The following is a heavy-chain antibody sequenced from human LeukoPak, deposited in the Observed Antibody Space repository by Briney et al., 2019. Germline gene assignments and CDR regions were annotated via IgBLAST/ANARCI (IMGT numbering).Heavy chain of an antibody. D-gene: IGHD4-11*01. Sequence: HTGGSLRLSCAASGFTFSSYWMSWVRQAPGKGLEWVANIKQDGSEKYYVDSVKGRFTISRDNAKNSVYLQMNSLGADDTAVYYCATYSILNAREFRYWGQGTLVAVTS. V-gene: IGHV3-7*01. CDR3: ATYSILNAREFRY. CDR2: IKQDGSEK. J-gene: IGHJ1*01. CDR1: GFTFSSYW.